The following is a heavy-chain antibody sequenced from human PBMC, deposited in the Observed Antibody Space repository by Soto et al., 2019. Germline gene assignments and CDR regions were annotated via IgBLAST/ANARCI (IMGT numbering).Heavy chain of an antibody. CDR2: IYYSGST. V-gene: IGHV4-59*01. CDR3: ARDSLEYYDFWSGWDYYYYGMDV. Sequence: XATLWLTCTVCGGRISSYYGSWIRQPPGKGLEWIGYIYYSGSTNYNPSLKSRVTISVDTSKNQFSLKLSSVTAADTAVYYCARDSLEYYDFWSGWDYYYYGMDVWGQGTTVTVSS. D-gene: IGHD3-3*01. J-gene: IGHJ6*02. CDR1: GGRISSYY.